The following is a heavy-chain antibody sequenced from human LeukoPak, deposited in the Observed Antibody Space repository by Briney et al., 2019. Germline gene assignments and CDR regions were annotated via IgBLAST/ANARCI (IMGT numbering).Heavy chain of an antibody. CDR2: ISWNSDNI. CDR1: GFTFDDYA. Sequence: GRSLRLSCAASGFTFDDYAMHWVRQAPGKGLEWVSGISWNSDNIGYADSVKGRFTISRDNAKNSLYLQMNSLRAEDTALYYCAKDNGDSIETPWFDPWGQGTLVTVSS. CDR3: AKDNGDSIETPWFDP. V-gene: IGHV3-9*01. D-gene: IGHD7-27*01. J-gene: IGHJ5*02.